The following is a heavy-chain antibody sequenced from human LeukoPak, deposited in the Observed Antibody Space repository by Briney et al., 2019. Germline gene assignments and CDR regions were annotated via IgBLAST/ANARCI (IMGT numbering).Heavy chain of an antibody. CDR3: ARDMNCTSISCFVGWFDH. J-gene: IGHJ5*02. V-gene: IGHV3-11*01. CDR2: IDTTGSTM. Sequence: PGGSLRLSCAASGFRFSDHYMTWVRQAPGKGLVWVSYIDTTGSTMYFADSVKGRFTISRDNTKNSLYLQMNSLRAEDTAVYYCARDMNCTSISCFVGWFDHWGRGTLVTVAS. CDR1: GFRFSDHY. D-gene: IGHD2-2*01.